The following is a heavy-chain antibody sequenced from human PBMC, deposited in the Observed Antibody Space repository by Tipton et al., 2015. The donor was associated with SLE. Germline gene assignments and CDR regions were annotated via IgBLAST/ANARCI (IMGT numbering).Heavy chain of an antibody. Sequence: GSLRLSCAASGFTFSNCAMNWVRQAPGKGLEWVSGISGSGAGTYYADSVQGRFTISRDNVKNTLYLQMNSLRAEDTAVYYCASGGGSFPMDVWGKGTTVTVSS. CDR2: ISGSGAGT. V-gene: IGHV3-23*01. CDR1: GFTFSNCA. CDR3: ASGGGSFPMDV. J-gene: IGHJ6*03. D-gene: IGHD2-15*01.